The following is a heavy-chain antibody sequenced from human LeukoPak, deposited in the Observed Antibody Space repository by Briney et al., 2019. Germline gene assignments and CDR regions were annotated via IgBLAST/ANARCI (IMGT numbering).Heavy chain of an antibody. Sequence: SETLSLTCTVSGYSISSGYYWGWIRQPPGKGLEWIGSIYHSGRTFYNPSLKSRVTISVDTSKNQFSLKLSSVTAADTAVYYCARQWAYYYDSSGSTFFDYWGQGTLVTVSS. CDR3: ARQWAYYYDSSGSTFFDY. V-gene: IGHV4-38-2*02. J-gene: IGHJ4*02. CDR2: IYHSGRT. D-gene: IGHD3-22*01. CDR1: GYSISSGYY.